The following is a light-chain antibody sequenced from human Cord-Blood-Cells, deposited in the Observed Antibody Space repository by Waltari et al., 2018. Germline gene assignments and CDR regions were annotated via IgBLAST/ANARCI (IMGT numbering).Light chain of an antibody. CDR3: QQYYSTPIT. Sequence: DIVMTQSPDSLAVSLGERATINCKSSQSVLYSSNNKNYLAWYQQKPGHPPERLIYGASTREAGVPDRFSGSGSGTDFTLTISSLQAEDVAVYYCQQYYSTPITFGQGTRLEIK. CDR2: GAS. V-gene: IGKV4-1*01. J-gene: IGKJ5*01. CDR1: QSVLYSSNNKNY.